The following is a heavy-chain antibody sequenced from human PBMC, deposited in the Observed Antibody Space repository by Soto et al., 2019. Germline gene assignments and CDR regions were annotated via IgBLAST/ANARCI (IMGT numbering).Heavy chain of an antibody. CDR2: IIPIFGTA. D-gene: IGHD3-22*01. V-gene: IGHV1-69*13. CDR1: GGTFSSYA. CDR3: AREYYYDSSGYPPYNWFDP. Sequence: SVKVSCKASGGTFSSYAISWVRQAPGQGLEWMGGIIPIFGTANYAQKFQGRVTITADESTSTAYMELSSLRSEDTAVYYCAREYYYDSSGYPPYNWFDPWGQGTLVTVSS. J-gene: IGHJ5*02.